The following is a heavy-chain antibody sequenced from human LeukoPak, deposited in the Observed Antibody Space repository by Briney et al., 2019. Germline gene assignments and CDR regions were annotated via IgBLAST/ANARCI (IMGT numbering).Heavy chain of an antibody. CDR2: IYYSGST. V-gene: IGHV4-31*03. J-gene: IGHJ4*02. CDR1: GGSISSGGYY. Sequence: SQTLSLTCTASGGSISSGGYYWSWICQHPGKGLEWIGYIYYSGSTYYNPSLKSRVTISVDTSKNQFSLKLSSVTAADTAVYYCARGRYRIPFDYWGQGTLVTVSS. CDR3: ARGRYRIPFDY. D-gene: IGHD5-18*01.